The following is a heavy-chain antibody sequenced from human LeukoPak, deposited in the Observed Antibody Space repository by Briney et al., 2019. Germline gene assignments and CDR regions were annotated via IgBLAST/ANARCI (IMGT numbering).Heavy chain of an antibody. V-gene: IGHV4-38-2*02. CDR2: IYHSGHT. Sequence: PSETLSLTCTVSGYSISSGYYWGWIRKPPGKGPESIGSIYHSGHTYYNPSLKSRVTISVDTSKNQFSLKLSSVTAADTAVYYCARHAGYCSGGSCYSEDSYYYGMDVWGQGTTVTVSS. D-gene: IGHD2-15*01. J-gene: IGHJ6*02. CDR1: GYSISSGYY. CDR3: ARHAGYCSGGSCYSEDSYYYGMDV.